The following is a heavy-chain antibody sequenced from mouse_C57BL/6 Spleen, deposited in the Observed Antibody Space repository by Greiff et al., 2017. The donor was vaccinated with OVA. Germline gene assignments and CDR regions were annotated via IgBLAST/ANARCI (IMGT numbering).Heavy chain of an antibody. J-gene: IGHJ4*01. V-gene: IGHV5-17*01. CDR3: ARGALVVDC. CDR1: GFTFSDYG. D-gene: IGHD1-1*02. Sequence: VQLKESGGGLVKPGGSLKLSCAASGFTFSDYGMHWVRQAPEKGLEWVAYISRGSSTIYYADTVKGRFTISRDNAKNTLFLQLTSLSAEDRAMYYCARGALVVDCWGQGASVTVST. CDR2: ISRGSSTI.